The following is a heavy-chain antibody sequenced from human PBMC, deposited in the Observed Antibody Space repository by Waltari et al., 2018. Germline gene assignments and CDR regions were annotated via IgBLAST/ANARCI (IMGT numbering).Heavy chain of an antibody. J-gene: IGHJ2*01. CDR1: GFTFSTYA. V-gene: IGHV3-23*04. CDR3: AKDQKVQYYDFWSELPVYFDL. Sequence: EVQLVESGGGLVQPGGSLRLSCAASGFTFSTYAMSWVRQAPGKGLEWVSGISGNGGDTYYADSVKGRFTISRDNSKNTLYLQMNSLRAEDTAVYYCAKDQKVQYYDFWSELPVYFDLWGRGTLVTVSS. D-gene: IGHD3-3*01. CDR2: ISGNGGDT.